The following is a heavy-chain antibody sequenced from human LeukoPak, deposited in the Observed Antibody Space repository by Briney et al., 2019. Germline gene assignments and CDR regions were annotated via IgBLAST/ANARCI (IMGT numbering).Heavy chain of an antibody. CDR3: AREPAAMGWFDP. CDR1: GGSISSGDYY. D-gene: IGHD2-2*01. J-gene: IGHJ5*02. CDR2: IYYSGST. V-gene: IGHV4-30-4*01. Sequence: SETLSLTCTVSGGSISSGDYYWSWIRQPPGKGLEWIGYIYYSGSTYYNPSLKSRVTISVDTSKNQFSLKLSSVTAADTAVYYSAREPAAMGWFDPWGQGTLVTVSS.